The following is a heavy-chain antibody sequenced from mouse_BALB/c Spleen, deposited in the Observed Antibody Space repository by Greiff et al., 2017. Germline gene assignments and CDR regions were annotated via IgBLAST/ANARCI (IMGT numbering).Heavy chain of an antibody. J-gene: IGHJ2*01. CDR1: GYSFTGYN. CDR2: IDPYYGGT. V-gene: IGHV1-39*01. Sequence: VQLQQSGPELEKPGASVKISCKASGYSFTGYNMNWVKQSNGKSLEWLGNIDPYYGGTSYNHKFKGKATLTVDKSSSTTYMQLKNLTSEDSAVYYCARERRDSFDYWGQGTTLTVSS. CDR3: ARERRDSFDY.